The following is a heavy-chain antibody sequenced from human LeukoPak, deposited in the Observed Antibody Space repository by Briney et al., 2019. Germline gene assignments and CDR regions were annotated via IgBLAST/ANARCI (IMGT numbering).Heavy chain of an antibody. CDR2: IYYSGST. Sequence: SETLSLTRTVSGGSISSYYWSWIRQPPGKGLEWIGYIYYSGSTNYNPSLKSRVTISVDTSKNQFSLKLSSVTAADTAVYYCARDRRYCTGGVCFRYYWYFDLWGRGTLVTVSS. CDR3: ARDRRYCTGGVCFRYYWYFDL. CDR1: GGSISSYY. J-gene: IGHJ2*01. D-gene: IGHD2-8*02. V-gene: IGHV4-59*01.